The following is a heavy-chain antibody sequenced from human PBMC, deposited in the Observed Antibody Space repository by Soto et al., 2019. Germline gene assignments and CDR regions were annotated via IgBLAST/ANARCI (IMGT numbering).Heavy chain of an antibody. CDR2: IYYSGST. Sequence: ETLSLTCTVSGGSISSYYWSWIRQPPGKGLEWIGYIYYSGSTNYNPSLKSRVTISVDTSKNQFSLKLSSVTAADTAVYYCARNEGGIFGVVDFDYWGQGTLVTVSS. CDR3: ARNEGGIFGVVDFDY. J-gene: IGHJ4*02. D-gene: IGHD3-3*01. V-gene: IGHV4-59*08. CDR1: GGSISSYY.